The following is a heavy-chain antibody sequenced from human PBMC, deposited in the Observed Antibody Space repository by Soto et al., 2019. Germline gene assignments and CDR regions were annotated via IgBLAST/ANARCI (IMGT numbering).Heavy chain of an antibody. CDR3: AIPPCSSSWYQRGMDV. Sequence: QVQLVQSGAEVKKPGSSVKVSCKASGGTFSSYTISWVRQAPGQGREWMGRIIPILGIANYAQKFQGRVTITADKSTSTAYMELSSLRSEDTAVYYCAIPPCSSSWYQRGMDVWGQGTTVTVSS. J-gene: IGHJ6*02. D-gene: IGHD6-13*01. CDR1: GGTFSSYT. CDR2: IIPILGIA. V-gene: IGHV1-69*02.